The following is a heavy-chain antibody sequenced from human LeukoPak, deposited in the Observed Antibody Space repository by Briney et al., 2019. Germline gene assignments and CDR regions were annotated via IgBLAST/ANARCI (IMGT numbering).Heavy chain of an antibody. J-gene: IGHJ3*02. CDR2: ISAYNGNT. CDR1: GYTFTSYG. V-gene: IGHV1-18*01. CDR3: ARVQGYDSSGYWNAFDI. D-gene: IGHD3-22*01. Sequence: ASVKVSCKASGYTFTSYGISWVRQAPGQGLEWMGWISAYNGNTNYAQKLQGRVTMTTDTSTSTAYMERRSLRSDDTAVYYCARVQGYDSSGYWNAFDIWGQGTMVTVSS.